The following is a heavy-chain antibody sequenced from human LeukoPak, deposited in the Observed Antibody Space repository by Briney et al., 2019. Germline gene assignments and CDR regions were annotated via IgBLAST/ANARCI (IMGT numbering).Heavy chain of an antibody. D-gene: IGHD6-6*01. CDR3: ARDLNSSSSFYYYYYMDV. V-gene: IGHV1-46*01. J-gene: IGHJ6*03. CDR2: INPSGGST. CDR1: GYTFTSYY. Sequence: ASVKVSCKASGYTFTSYYMHWVRQASGQGLEWMGIINPSGGSTSYAQKFQGRVTMTRDTSTSTVYMELSSLRSEDTAVYYCARDLNSSSSFYYYYYMDVWGKGTTVTVSS.